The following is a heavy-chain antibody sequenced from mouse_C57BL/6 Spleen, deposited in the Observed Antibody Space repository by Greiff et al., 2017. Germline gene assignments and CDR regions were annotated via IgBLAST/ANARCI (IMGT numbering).Heavy chain of an antibody. J-gene: IGHJ4*01. CDR1: GYTFTSYW. V-gene: IGHV1-61*01. CDR2: IYPSDSET. D-gene: IGHD3-2*02. Sequence: QVQLQQPGAELVRPGSSVKLSCKASGYTFTSYWMDWVKQRPGQGLEWIGNIYPSDSETHYNQKFKDKATLTVDKSSSTAYMQLSSLTSEDSAVYYCARCPLDSSGYYYAMDYWGQGTSVTVSS. CDR3: ARCPLDSSGYYYAMDY.